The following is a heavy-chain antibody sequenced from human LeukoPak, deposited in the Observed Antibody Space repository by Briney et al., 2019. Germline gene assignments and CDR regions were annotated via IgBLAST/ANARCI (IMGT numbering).Heavy chain of an antibody. J-gene: IGHJ4*02. CDR3: ARTHYGDYDY. Sequence: SETLSLTCTVSGGSISSYFWSWIRQPPGKGLEWIGYIYYSGSTYYNPSLKSRVTISVDTSKNQFSLKLSSVTAADTAVYYCARTHYGDYDYWGQGTLVTVSS. CDR1: GGSISSYF. D-gene: IGHD4-17*01. CDR2: IYYSGST. V-gene: IGHV4-59*08.